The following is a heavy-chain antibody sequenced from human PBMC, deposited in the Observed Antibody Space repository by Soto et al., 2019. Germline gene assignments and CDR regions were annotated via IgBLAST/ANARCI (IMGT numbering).Heavy chain of an antibody. CDR1: GFNFSNHW. V-gene: IGHV3-74*01. D-gene: IGHD2-2*02. CDR2: ITSDGKSK. CDR3: AKPGGSYRPTGMDV. Sequence: PGGSLRLSCAASGFNFSNHWMHWVRQRPAEGLVWVSRITSDGKSKAYAESVKGRFAISRDNAKNTLYLQMNGLTAEDTAVYYCAKPGGSYRPTGMDVWGQGTTVTVSS. J-gene: IGHJ6*02.